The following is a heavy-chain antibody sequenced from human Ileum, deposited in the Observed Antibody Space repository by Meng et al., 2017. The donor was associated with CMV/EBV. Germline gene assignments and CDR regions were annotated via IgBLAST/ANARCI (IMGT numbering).Heavy chain of an antibody. CDR3: VHRSYSGQDDY. V-gene: IGHV2-5*02. CDR1: GFSFSNSQAG. J-gene: IGHJ4*02. D-gene: IGHD5-12*01. CDR2: IYWDDDT. Sequence: QIPLKESGPTLVKPTKPLTLSCTFFGFSFSNSQAGVGWIRLPPGKALEWLALIYWDDDTRYNPSLKTRLTITKDTSKNQVILTMTKMDPADTATYFCVHRSYSGQDDYWGQGALVTVSS.